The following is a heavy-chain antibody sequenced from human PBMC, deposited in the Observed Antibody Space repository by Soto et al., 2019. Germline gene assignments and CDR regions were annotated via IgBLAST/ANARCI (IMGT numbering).Heavy chain of an antibody. CDR1: GFTFSSYA. V-gene: IGHV3-23*01. CDR2: ISGSGGST. CDR3: AKSPFDQYYDFWSGYYRGGYYYYGMDV. D-gene: IGHD3-3*01. Sequence: GGSLRLSCAASGFTFSSYAMSWVRQAPGKGLEWVSAISGSGGSTYYADSVKGRFTISRDNSKNTLYLQMNSLRAEDTAVYYCAKSPFDQYYDFWSGYYRGGYYYYGMDVWGQGTTVTVSS. J-gene: IGHJ6*02.